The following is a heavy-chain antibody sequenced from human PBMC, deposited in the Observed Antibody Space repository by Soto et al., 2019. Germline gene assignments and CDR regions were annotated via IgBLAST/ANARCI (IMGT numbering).Heavy chain of an antibody. Sequence: EVQLLESGGGLVQPGGSLRLSCAASGFTFSSYAMSWVRQAPGKGLEWVSAISGSGGSTYYADSVKGRFTISRDNSKNTLYLQMNSLRAEDTAVYYCARLGGGGYYYASDYYFDYWGQGTLVTVSS. J-gene: IGHJ4*02. CDR1: GFTFSSYA. CDR2: ISGSGGST. D-gene: IGHD3-22*01. V-gene: IGHV3-23*01. CDR3: ARLGGGGYYYASDYYFDY.